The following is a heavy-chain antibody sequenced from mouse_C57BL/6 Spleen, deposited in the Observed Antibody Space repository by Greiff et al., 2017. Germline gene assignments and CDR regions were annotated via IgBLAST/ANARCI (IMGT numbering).Heavy chain of an antibody. CDR1: GYTFTSYW. D-gene: IGHD2-5*01. J-gene: IGHJ4*01. CDR2: IDPSDSET. Sequence: QVQLQQPGAELVRPGSSVKLSCKASGYTFTSYWMHWVKQRPIQGLEWIGNIDPSDSETHYNQKFKDKATFTVDKSSSTAYMQLSSLTSEDSAVYYCARKAYYSNSAMDYWGQGTSVTVSS. V-gene: IGHV1-52*01. CDR3: ARKAYYSNSAMDY.